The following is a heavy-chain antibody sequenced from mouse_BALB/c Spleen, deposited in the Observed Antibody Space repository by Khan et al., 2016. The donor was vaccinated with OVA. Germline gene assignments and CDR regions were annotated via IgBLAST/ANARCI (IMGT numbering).Heavy chain of an antibody. CDR2: ISSYSGNT. V-gene: IGHV1S137*01. J-gene: IGHJ2*01. D-gene: IGHD2-3*01. CDR3: TRPAYDGYYDY. CDR1: GYTFTDYS. Sequence: QVQLKQSGPELVRPGVSVKISCKGSGYTFTDYSIHWLKQSHAKSLEWIGLISSYSGNTNYKQKFKDKATMTVDTSSSTAYMELARLTSEDSAIYYCTRPAYDGYYDYWGQGTTLTVSS.